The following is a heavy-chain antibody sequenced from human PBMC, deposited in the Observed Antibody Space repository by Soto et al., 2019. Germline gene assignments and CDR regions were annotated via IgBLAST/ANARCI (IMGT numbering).Heavy chain of an antibody. CDR1: GFRFSDYF. D-gene: IGHD2-2*01. V-gene: IGHV1-46*01. CDR3: ARDNRQNYGTTAASSSFHP. J-gene: IGHJ5*02. CDR2: INPSGDSR. Sequence: GASLKVSCPAYGFRFSDYFMHWLRQAPGLGLEWMGIINPSGDSRNYAQKFQGRVTITRDTSTSTVYMDLSSLRYEDTAVYYCARDNRQNYGTTAASSSFHPWGQGTPVTVSS.